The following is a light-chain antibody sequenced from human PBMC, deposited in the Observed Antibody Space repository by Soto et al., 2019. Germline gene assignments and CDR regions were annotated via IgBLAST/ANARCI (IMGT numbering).Light chain of an antibody. CDR2: AAS. CDR1: QGIGND. V-gene: IGKV1-17*01. J-gene: IGKJ1*01. CDR3: LQHNTFPRT. Sequence: DIQMTQSPSSLSASVGDRVTITCRASQGIGNDLGWYQQKPGKAPKRLIYAASSLPSGVPSRFSGSGSGTEFTLTISSLQPEDFSTYDCLQHNTFPRTFGQGTKVEIK.